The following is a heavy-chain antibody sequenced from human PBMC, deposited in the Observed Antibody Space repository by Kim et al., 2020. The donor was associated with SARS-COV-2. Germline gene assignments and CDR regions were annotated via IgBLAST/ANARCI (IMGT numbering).Heavy chain of an antibody. D-gene: IGHD4-17*01. V-gene: IGHV3-7*01. CDR3: GREEEALSGYGDFGIDY. CDR1: GFMFGSYW. J-gene: IGHJ4*02. CDR2: IKQDGSQR. Sequence: GGSLRLSCAASGFMFGSYWMPWVRQAPGKGLEWLAIIKQDGSQRYYVDSVKGRFTISRDNARDSLYLQMDSLSPDDTAVYYCGREEEALSGYGDFGIDYWGQGTPASV.